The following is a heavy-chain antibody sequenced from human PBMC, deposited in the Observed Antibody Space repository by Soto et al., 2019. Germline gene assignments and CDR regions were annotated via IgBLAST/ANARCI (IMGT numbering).Heavy chain of an antibody. V-gene: IGHV3-30-3*02. J-gene: IGHJ4*02. D-gene: IGHD3-3*01. CDR1: GFTFRSYP. Sequence: LRLSCAASGFTFRSYPMHWVRQAPGKGLEWVAIVSYDGITKYADSVKGRFTISRDNSNNTLFLQMNSLRTEDTAVYYCTKEGLFWSGSFDSWGQGTLVTVSS. CDR2: VSYDGITK. CDR3: TKEGLFWSGSFDS.